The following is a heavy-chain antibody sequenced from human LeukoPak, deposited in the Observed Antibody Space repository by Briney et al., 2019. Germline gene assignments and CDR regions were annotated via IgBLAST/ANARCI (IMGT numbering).Heavy chain of an antibody. V-gene: IGHV4-59*12. D-gene: IGHD3-22*01. CDR3: ARGARPLHYYDSSGYYWGTERHYYFDY. Sequence: SETLSLTCTVSGGSISSYYWSWIRQPPGKGLEWIGYTYYSGSTNYNPSLKSRVTISVDTSKNQFSLKLSSVTAADTAVYYCARGARPLHYYDSSGYYWGTERHYYFDYWGQGTLVTVSS. CDR2: TYYSGST. J-gene: IGHJ4*02. CDR1: GGSISSYY.